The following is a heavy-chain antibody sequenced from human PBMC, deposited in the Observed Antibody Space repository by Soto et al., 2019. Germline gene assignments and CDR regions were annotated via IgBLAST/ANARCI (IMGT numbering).Heavy chain of an antibody. Sequence: PGGSLRLSCAVSGFTFSSYAMHWVRQAPGKGLEWVAVISYDGSNKYYADSVKGRFTISRDNSKNTLYLQMNSLRAEDTAVYYCARDPQQHFDYWGQGTLVTVSS. CDR2: ISYDGSNK. CDR3: ARDPQQHFDY. D-gene: IGHD6-13*01. V-gene: IGHV3-30-3*01. CDR1: GFTFSSYA. J-gene: IGHJ4*02.